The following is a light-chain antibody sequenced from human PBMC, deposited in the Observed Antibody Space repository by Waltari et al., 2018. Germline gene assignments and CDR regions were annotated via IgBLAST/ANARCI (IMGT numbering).Light chain of an antibody. J-gene: IGLJ1*01. Sequence: QSALTQPASVSGSPGQSITISCTGTTSDVGSYTLVSWYQHHPGKAPKLVIFGVSERPSGVSNRFSGSKSGNTASLTISGLQAEDEADYHCCSYAGNSIYVFGTGTRVTVL. CDR2: GVS. V-gene: IGLV2-23*02. CDR1: TSDVGSYTL. CDR3: CSYAGNSIYV.